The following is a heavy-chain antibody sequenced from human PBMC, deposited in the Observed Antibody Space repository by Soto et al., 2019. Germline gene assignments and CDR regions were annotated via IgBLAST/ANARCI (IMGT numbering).Heavy chain of an antibody. V-gene: IGHV1-18*01. CDR1: GYTFTTYG. Sequence: ASVKVSCKTSGYTFTTYGVSWVGQAPGEGLEWMGWISPYTGNTNARSLQGRVSMTTDTSTSTAYMELGSLRSDDTAVYYCARATGTRWLHDLEYWGQGTMGTVSS. J-gene: IGHJ4*02. CDR3: ARATGTRWLHDLEY. CDR2: ISPYTGNT. D-gene: IGHD4-4*01.